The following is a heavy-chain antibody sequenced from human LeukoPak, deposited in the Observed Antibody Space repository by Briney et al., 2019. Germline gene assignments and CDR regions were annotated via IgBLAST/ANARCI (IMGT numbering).Heavy chain of an antibody. J-gene: IGHJ5*02. CDR3: ARDLLSIYWFDP. V-gene: IGHV4-4*07. CDR1: GGSISSYY. D-gene: IGHD3-16*02. CDR2: IYTSGST. Sequence: SESLSLTCTASGGSISSYYWSWLRQPGGKGLEWIGRIYTSGSTNYNPSLKSRVTMSVDTSKNQFSLKLSSVTAADTAVYYCARDLLSIYWFDPWGQGTLVTVSS.